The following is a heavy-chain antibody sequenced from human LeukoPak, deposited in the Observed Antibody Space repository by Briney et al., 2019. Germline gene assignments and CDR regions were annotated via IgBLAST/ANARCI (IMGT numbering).Heavy chain of an antibody. CDR2: IYYSGST. D-gene: IGHD6-19*01. CDR3: ASAHSSGWYGDAFDI. V-gene: IGHV4-39*01. J-gene: IGHJ3*02. Sequence: SETLSLTCTVSGGSISSSSYYWGWIRQPPGKGLEWIGSIYYSGSTYYNPSLKSRVTISVDTSNNQFSLKLSSVTAADTAVYYCASAHSSGWYGDAFDIWGQGTMVTVSS. CDR1: GGSISSSSYY.